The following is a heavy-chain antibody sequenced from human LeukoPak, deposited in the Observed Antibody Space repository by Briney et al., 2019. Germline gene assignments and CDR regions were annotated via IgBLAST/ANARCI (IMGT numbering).Heavy chain of an antibody. V-gene: IGHV3-9*01. Sequence: GRSLRLSCAASGFTFDDYAMHWVRQAPGKGLEWVSGISWSSGSIGYADSVKGRFTISRDNAKNSLYLQMNSLRAEDTALYYCAKGPERWLQLTYYFDYWGQGTLVTVSS. D-gene: IGHD5-24*01. J-gene: IGHJ4*02. CDR1: GFTFDDYA. CDR3: AKGPERWLQLTYYFDY. CDR2: ISWSSGSI.